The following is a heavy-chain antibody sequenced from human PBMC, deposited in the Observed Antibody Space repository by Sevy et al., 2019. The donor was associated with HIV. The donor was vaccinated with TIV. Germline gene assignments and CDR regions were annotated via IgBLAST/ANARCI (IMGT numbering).Heavy chain of an antibody. CDR2: ISSSSGTI. J-gene: IGHJ4*02. V-gene: IGHV3-48*02. CDR1: GFTFSSYS. D-gene: IGHD3-10*01. CDR3: ARGTSIYYYGSGGLFDY. Sequence: GGSLRLSCAASGFTFSSYSMNWVRQAPGKGLEWVSYISSSSGTIYYADSVKGRFTISRDNAKNSLYLQMNSLRDEDTAVYYCARGTSIYYYGSGGLFDYWGQGTLVTVSS.